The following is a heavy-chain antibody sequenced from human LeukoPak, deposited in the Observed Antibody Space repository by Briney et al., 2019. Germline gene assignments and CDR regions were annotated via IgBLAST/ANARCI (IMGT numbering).Heavy chain of an antibody. CDR2: IYHSGST. CDR1: GYSISSGYY. J-gene: IGHJ4*02. CDR3: ARHSPNWGINY. Sequence: SETLSLTCAVSGYSISSGYYWGWIRQPPGKGLEWIGSIYHSGSTYYNPSLKSRVTISVDTSKNQFSLKLISVTAADTAVYYCARHSPNWGINYWGQGTLVTVSS. D-gene: IGHD7-27*01. V-gene: IGHV4-38-2*01.